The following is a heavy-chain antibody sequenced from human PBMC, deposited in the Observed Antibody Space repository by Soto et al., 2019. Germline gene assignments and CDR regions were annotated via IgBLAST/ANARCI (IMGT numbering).Heavy chain of an antibody. J-gene: IGHJ5*02. CDR2: IGSGSP. CDR1: GFTFSGYA. Sequence: EVQLLESGGGLVQPGGSLRLPCAASGFTFSGYAMSWVRQAPGKGLEWVSAIGSGSPFYADSVKGRFTISRDNANSMLYLQMNSLRADDTAVYFCAQDLGSSWYHYNSFAPGGQGTLVTVSS. CDR3: AQDLGSSWYHYNSFAP. V-gene: IGHV3-23*01. D-gene: IGHD6-13*01.